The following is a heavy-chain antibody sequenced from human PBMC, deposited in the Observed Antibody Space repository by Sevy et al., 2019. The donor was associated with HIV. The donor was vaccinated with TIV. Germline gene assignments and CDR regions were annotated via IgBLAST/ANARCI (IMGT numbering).Heavy chain of an antibody. V-gene: IGHV4-61*01. CDR1: GGSVSSGSYY. CDR3: ARDPGRDPAAGT. Sequence: SDTLSLTCTVPGGSVSSGSYYWSWIRQPPGKGLEWIGYIYYSGSTNYNPSLKSRVTISVDTSKNQFSLKLSSVTAADTAVYYCARDPGRDPAAGTWGQGTLVTVSS. D-gene: IGHD6-13*01. CDR2: IYYSGST. J-gene: IGHJ4*02.